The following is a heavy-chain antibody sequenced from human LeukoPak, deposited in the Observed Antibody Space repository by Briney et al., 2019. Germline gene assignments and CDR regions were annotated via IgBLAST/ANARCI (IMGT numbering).Heavy chain of an antibody. CDR1: GFTFSDYW. J-gene: IGHJ4*02. V-gene: IGHV3-74*01. CDR2: ISSDGSRV. D-gene: IGHD6-13*01. CDR3: ARVLEAASFDY. Sequence: GGSLRLSCAASGFTFSDYWMHWVRQAPGKGLVWVSRISSDGSRVTYADSVKGRFTISRDNAKNTLYLQMNSLRAEDTAVYYCARVLEAASFDYWGQGTPVTVSS.